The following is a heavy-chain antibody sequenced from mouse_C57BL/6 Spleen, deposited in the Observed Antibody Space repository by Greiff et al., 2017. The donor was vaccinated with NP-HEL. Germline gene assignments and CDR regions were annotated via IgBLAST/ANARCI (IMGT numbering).Heavy chain of an antibody. V-gene: IGHV5-17*01. CDR2: ISSGSSTI. CDR3: ARTWVVAPDY. D-gene: IGHD1-1*01. Sequence: EVKLVESGGGLVKPGGSLKLSCAASGFTFSDYGMHWVRQAPEKGLEWVAYISSGSSTIYYADTVKGRFPISRDNAKNTLFLQMTSLRSEDTAMYYCARTWVVAPDYWGQGTTLTVSS. J-gene: IGHJ2*01. CDR1: GFTFSDYG.